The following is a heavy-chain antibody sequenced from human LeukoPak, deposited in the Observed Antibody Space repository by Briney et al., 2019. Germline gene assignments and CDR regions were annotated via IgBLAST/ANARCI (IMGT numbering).Heavy chain of an antibody. CDR1: GGSISSSGYY. CDR2: IYYSGST. CDR3: ARASYSYDINGWVPFDY. Sequence: PSETLSLTCTVSGGSISSSGYYWGWIRQPPGKGLEWIGSIYYSGSTYYNPSLKSRVTISVDTSKNQFSLRLSSVTAADTAVYYCARASYSYDINGWVPFDYWGQGTLVTVSS. D-gene: IGHD3-22*01. J-gene: IGHJ4*02. V-gene: IGHV4-39*07.